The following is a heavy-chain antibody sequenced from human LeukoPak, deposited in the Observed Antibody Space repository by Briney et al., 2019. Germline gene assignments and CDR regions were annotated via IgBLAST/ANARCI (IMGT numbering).Heavy chain of an antibody. CDR3: ARSSIVVVSILDY. CDR2: ISSNGGST. J-gene: IGHJ4*02. V-gene: IGHV3-64*01. CDR1: GFPFCSYA. Sequence: GGSLRLSCAASGFPFCSYAMHWVRQAPGKGLEYVSAISSNGGSTSYANSVKGRFTISRDNSKNTLYLQMGSLRAEDMAVYYCARSSIVVVSILDYWGQGTLVTVSS. D-gene: IGHD2-2*01.